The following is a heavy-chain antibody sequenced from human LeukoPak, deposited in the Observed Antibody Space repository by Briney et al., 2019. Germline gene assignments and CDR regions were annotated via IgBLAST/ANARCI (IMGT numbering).Heavy chain of an antibody. Sequence: ASVKVSCKASGYTFSTYGISWVRQAPGQGLEWMGWISAYNGNTNYAQKLQGRVTMTTDTSTSTAYMELRSLRSDDTAVYYCAREGGDYDFWSGYHQNWFDPWGQGTLVTVSS. V-gene: IGHV1-18*01. J-gene: IGHJ5*02. CDR1: GYTFSTYG. CDR2: ISAYNGNT. CDR3: AREGGDYDFWSGYHQNWFDP. D-gene: IGHD3-3*01.